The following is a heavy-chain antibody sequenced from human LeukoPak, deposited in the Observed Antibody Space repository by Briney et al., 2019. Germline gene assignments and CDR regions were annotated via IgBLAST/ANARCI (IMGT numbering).Heavy chain of an antibody. Sequence: SLRLSCAASGFTFDGYAMHWVRQAPGKGLEWVSGISWNSGSIGYADSVKGRFTISRDNAKNSLYLQMNSLRAEDTALYCCAKGNHIVVVTATDYFDYWGQGTLVTVSS. V-gene: IGHV3-9*01. J-gene: IGHJ4*02. CDR3: AKGNHIVVVTATDYFDY. CDR1: GFTFDGYA. CDR2: ISWNSGSI. D-gene: IGHD2-21*02.